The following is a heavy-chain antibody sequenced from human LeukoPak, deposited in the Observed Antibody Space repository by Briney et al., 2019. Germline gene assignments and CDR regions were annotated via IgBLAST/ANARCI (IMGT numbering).Heavy chain of an antibody. Sequence: PSETLSLTCTVYGGSFSNYYWSWIRQPPGKGLEWIGEINHSRSTNYNPSLKSRVTISIDTSKNQFSLKLSSVTAADTAVYYCARDNSNYDYYLDYWGQGTLVTVSS. V-gene: IGHV4-34*01. D-gene: IGHD2/OR15-2a*01. CDR2: INHSRST. CDR1: GGSFSNYY. CDR3: ARDNSNYDYYLDY. J-gene: IGHJ4*02.